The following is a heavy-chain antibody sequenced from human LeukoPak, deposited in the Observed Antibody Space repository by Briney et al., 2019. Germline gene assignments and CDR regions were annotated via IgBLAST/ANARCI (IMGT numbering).Heavy chain of an antibody. Sequence: PGGSLRLSCVTSGFTFSSYAMNWVRQAPGKGLEWVSRINPDGITTTCADSVKGRFTISRDNAKNTLFLQMNSLRAEDTAVYYCARDYYYGMDVWGQGTTITVSS. CDR1: GFTFSSYA. J-gene: IGHJ6*02. CDR3: ARDYYYGMDV. CDR2: INPDGITT. V-gene: IGHV3-74*01.